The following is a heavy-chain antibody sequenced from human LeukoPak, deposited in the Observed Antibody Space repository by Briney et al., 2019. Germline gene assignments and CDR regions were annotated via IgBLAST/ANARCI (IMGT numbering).Heavy chain of an antibody. CDR1: GDSVSSNSAA. CDR3: ARDGIAVAGTPMDV. D-gene: IGHD6-19*01. Sequence: SQTLSLTCAISGDSVSSNSAAWNWIRQSPSRRLAWLGRTYYRSKWYNDYAVSVKSRITINPDTSKNQFSLQLNSVTPEDTAVYYCARDGIAVAGTPMDVWGKGTTVTVSS. V-gene: IGHV6-1*01. J-gene: IGHJ6*03. CDR2: TYYRSKWYN.